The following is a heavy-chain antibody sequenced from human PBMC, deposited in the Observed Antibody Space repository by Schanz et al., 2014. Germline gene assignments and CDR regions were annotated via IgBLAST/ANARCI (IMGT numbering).Heavy chain of an antibody. CDR3: VRVKGEHSGHDYIVY. Sequence: QVQLQESGPGLVKPSGTLSLTCTVSGASINNYFWTWIRQPAGKGLEWIGRIYSNGISHYNPSLESRVTMSVDTSKNKFSLNLTPVTPADTAIYYCVRVKGEHSGHDYIVYWGQGIQVTVSP. CDR1: GASINNYF. D-gene: IGHD5-12*01. J-gene: IGHJ4*02. V-gene: IGHV4-4*07. CDR2: IYSNGIS.